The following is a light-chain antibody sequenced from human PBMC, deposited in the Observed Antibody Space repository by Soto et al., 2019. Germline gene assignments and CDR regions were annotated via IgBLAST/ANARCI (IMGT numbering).Light chain of an antibody. V-gene: IGLV1-40*01. CDR2: GNR. CDR3: QAYDYSLTASV. CDR1: SFNLGAGYD. Sequence: QSVLTQPPSVSGAPGQRVTLSCAGNSFNLGAGYDVHWYQQLPGAAPKLVIFGNRNRPSGVPERFSGSKSGTSASLAITGLQAEDEADYYCQAYDYSLTASVFGGGTQLTVL. J-gene: IGLJ3*02.